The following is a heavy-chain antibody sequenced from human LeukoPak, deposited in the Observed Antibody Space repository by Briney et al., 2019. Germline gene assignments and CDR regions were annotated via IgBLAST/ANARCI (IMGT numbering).Heavy chain of an antibody. Sequence: SETLSLTCAVYGGSFSGYYWSWIRQPPGKGLEWIGEINHSGSTNYNPSLKSRVTISVDTSNNQFSLKLSSVTAADTAVYYCARLPLCSGGSCYSGGFDYWGQGTLVTVSS. J-gene: IGHJ4*02. CDR1: GGSFSGYY. CDR3: ARLPLCSGGSCYSGGFDY. CDR2: INHSGST. D-gene: IGHD2-15*01. V-gene: IGHV4-34*01.